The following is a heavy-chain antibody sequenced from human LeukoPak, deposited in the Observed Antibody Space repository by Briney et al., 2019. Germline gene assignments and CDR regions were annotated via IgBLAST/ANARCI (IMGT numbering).Heavy chain of an antibody. CDR3: ARYPYSSSHNWFDP. D-gene: IGHD6-6*01. J-gene: IGHJ5*02. CDR2: IYHSGST. V-gene: IGHV4-30-2*01. Sequence: PSGTLSLTCTVSGGSISSGGYYWSWIRQPPGKGLEWIGYIYHSGSTYYNPSLKSRVTISVGRSKNQFSLKLSSVTAADTAVYYCARYPYSSSHNWFDPWGQGTLVTVSS. CDR1: GGSISSGGYY.